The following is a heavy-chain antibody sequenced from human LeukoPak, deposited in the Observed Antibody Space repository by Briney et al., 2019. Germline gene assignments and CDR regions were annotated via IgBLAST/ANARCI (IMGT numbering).Heavy chain of an antibody. J-gene: IGHJ6*03. D-gene: IGHD2-21*01. Sequence: SETLSLTCTVSGGSISSGSYYWSWIRQPAGKGLEWIGRIYTSGRTNYNPSLKSRVTISVGTSKNQFSLKLSSVTAADTAVYYCARSPIWGYYYYMDVWGKGTTVTVSS. CDR3: ARSPIWGYYYYMDV. CDR1: GGSISSGSYY. CDR2: IYTSGRT. V-gene: IGHV4-61*02.